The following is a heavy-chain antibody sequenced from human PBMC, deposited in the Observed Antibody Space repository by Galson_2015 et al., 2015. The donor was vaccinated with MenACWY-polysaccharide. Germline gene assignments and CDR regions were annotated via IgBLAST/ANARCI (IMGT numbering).Heavy chain of an antibody. V-gene: IGHV4-34*01. D-gene: IGHD2-21*02. Sequence: SETLSLTCAVYGGPFSGYYWSWIRQPPGKGLEWIGEINHSGSTNYNPSLKSRVTISVDTSKNQFSLKLSSVTAADTAVYYCAGTIVVVTAGSFDYWGQGTLVTVSS. CDR1: GGPFSGYY. CDR3: AGTIVVVTAGSFDY. CDR2: INHSGST. J-gene: IGHJ4*02.